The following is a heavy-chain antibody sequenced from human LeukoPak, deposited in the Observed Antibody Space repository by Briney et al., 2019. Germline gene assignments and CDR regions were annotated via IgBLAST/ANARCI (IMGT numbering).Heavy chain of an antibody. CDR1: GFTFSSYS. Sequence: GGSLRLSCAASGFTFSSYSMNWVRQAPGKGLEWVSSISSSSSYIYYADSVKGRFTISRDNAKNSLYLQMNSLRAEDTAVYYCARGIAAADYYYYYYYMDVWGKGTTVTVSS. V-gene: IGHV3-21*04. CDR2: ISSSSSYI. D-gene: IGHD6-13*01. J-gene: IGHJ6*03. CDR3: ARGIAAADYYYYYYYMDV.